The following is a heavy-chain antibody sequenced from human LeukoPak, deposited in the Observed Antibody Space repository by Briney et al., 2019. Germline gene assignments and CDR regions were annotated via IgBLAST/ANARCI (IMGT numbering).Heavy chain of an antibody. CDR2: INPNSGGA. CDR3: ASGDRVTMLRGGNIGYFDY. D-gene: IGHD3-10*01. Sequence: ASVKVSCKASGYTFSGYYMHWVRQAPGQGLEWMGWINPNSGGADYAQKFQGRVTMTRDTSISTAYMELSRLRSDDTAVYYCASGDRVTMLRGGNIGYFDYWGQGTLVTVSS. J-gene: IGHJ4*02. V-gene: IGHV1-2*02. CDR1: GYTFSGYY.